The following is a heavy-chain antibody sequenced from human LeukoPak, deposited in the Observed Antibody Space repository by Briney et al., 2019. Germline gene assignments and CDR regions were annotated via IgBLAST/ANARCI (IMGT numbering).Heavy chain of an antibody. CDR2: IIPIFGTA. J-gene: IGHJ6*04. CDR3: ARDFGLRYFDGYYGMDV. Sequence: SVKVSCKASGGTFSSYAISWVRQAPGQGLEWMGGIIPIFGTANYAQKLQGRVTITADESTSTAYMELSSLRSEDTAVYYCARDFGLRYFDGYYGMDVWGKGTTVTVSS. CDR1: GGTFSSYA. D-gene: IGHD3-9*01. V-gene: IGHV1-69*13.